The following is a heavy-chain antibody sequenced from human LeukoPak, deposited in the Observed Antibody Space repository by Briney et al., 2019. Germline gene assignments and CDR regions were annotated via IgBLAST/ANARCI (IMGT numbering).Heavy chain of an antibody. CDR1: GYTFTGYY. Sequence: ASVKVSCKASGYTFTGYYMHWVRQAPGQGLEWMEWINPNSGGTNYAQKFQGRVTMTRDTSISTAYMELSRLRSDDTAAYYCARARDDYYYMDVWGKGTTVTISS. CDR2: INPNSGGT. D-gene: IGHD3-10*01. J-gene: IGHJ6*03. CDR3: ARARDDYYYMDV. V-gene: IGHV1-2*02.